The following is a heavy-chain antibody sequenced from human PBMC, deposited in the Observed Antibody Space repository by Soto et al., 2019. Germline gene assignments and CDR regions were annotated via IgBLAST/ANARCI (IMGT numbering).Heavy chain of an antibody. Sequence: QVQLVQSGAEVKKPGASVKVSCKASGYTFTSYYMHWVRQAPGQGLEWMGIINPSGGSTSYAQKFQGRVTMTRDTSTSTVYMELSSLRSEDTAVYYCARALLELVPAAEIDYYYGMDVWGQGTTVTVSS. CDR2: INPSGGST. CDR3: ARALLELVPAAEIDYYYGMDV. J-gene: IGHJ6*02. V-gene: IGHV1-46*01. D-gene: IGHD2-2*01. CDR1: GYTFTSYY.